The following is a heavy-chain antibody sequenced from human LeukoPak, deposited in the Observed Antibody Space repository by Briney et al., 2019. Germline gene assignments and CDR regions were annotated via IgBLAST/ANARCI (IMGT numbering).Heavy chain of an antibody. J-gene: IGHJ6*03. CDR1: GFAFSSYG. CDR3: AKNADRGAYCSGGSCYPYYYYYTDV. CDR2: ISSTGGTT. D-gene: IGHD2-15*01. V-gene: IGHV3-23*01. Sequence: PGGSLRLSCAASGFAFSSYGMSWVRQVPGKGLEWVSAISSTGGTTYYADSVKGRFTISRDNSKNTLYLQMNSLRAEDTAIYYCAKNADRGAYCSGGSCYPYYYYYTDVWGEGTTVTISS.